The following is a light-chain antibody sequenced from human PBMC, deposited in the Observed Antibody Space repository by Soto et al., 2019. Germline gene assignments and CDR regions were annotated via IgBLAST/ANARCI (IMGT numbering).Light chain of an antibody. J-gene: IGKJ1*01. CDR1: SRVSSSY. Sequence: VFWQSPGSLCLSPGESAALSGRASSRVSSSYGGCHQQTPGQATWLLICGASIRATGIPDRFRSRAAGTAFPLTSSSLEPEDFAVYYGQHYGSSPTFGQGTQVDIK. V-gene: IGKV3-20*01. CDR3: QHYGSSPT. CDR2: GAS.